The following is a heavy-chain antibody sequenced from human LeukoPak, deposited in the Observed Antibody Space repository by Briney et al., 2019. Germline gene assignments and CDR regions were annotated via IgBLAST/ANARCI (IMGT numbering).Heavy chain of an antibody. V-gene: IGHV4-4*07. CDR1: GGSINNYY. CDR3: ARDPSAVAGFFDY. J-gene: IGHJ4*02. D-gene: IGHD6-19*01. Sequence: SETLSLTCTVSGGSINNYYWSWIRQPAGKGLEWIGRIYSSGSTNYNPSPKSRVTMSVDTSKNLFSLKLSSVTAADTAVYYCARDPSAVAGFFDYWGQGTLATVSS. CDR2: IYSSGST.